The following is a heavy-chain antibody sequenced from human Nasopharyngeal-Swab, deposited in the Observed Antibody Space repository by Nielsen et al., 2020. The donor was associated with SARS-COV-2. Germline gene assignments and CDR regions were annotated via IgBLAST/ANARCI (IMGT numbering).Heavy chain of an antibody. CDR2: ISGSGGST. J-gene: IGHJ4*02. CDR1: GFTFSSYA. Sequence: GGSLRLSCAASGFTFSSYAMSWVRQAPGKGLEWVSAISGSGGSTYYADSVKGRFTISRDNSKNTLYLQMNNLRAEDTAVYYCAKDSVFCVGATSYFDYWGQGTLVTVSS. CDR3: AKDSVFCVGATSYFDY. D-gene: IGHD1-26*01. V-gene: IGHV3-23*01.